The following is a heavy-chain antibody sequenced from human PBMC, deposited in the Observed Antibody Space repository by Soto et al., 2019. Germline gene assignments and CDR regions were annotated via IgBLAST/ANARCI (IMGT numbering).Heavy chain of an antibody. V-gene: IGHV1-2*02. J-gene: IGHJ4*02. Sequence: QVQLVQSGAEVKKPGASVKVSCKASGYTFTGYYMHWVRQAPGQGLEWMGWINPNSGGTNYAQKFQGRVTNARDTSISTAYMELGRLRSEDTAVYYCAITMVWGVRGMVRYWGQGTLVTVSS. CDR2: INPNSGGT. CDR3: AITMVWGVRGMVRY. D-gene: IGHD3-10*01. CDR1: GYTFTGYY.